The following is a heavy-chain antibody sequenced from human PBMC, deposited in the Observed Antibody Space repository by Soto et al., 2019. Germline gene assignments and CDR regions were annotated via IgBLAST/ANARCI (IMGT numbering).Heavy chain of an antibody. D-gene: IGHD1-7*01. CDR1: GFTFSSYW. CDR2: IKQDGSEK. Sequence: VQLVESGGGLVQPGGSLRLSCAASGFTFSSYWMSWVRQAPGKGLEWVANIKQDGSEKYYVDSVKGRFTISRDNAKNSLYLQMNSLRAEDTAVYYCARWGQRSPPPGWNYYFDYWGQGTLVTVSS. V-gene: IGHV3-7*05. CDR3: ARWGQRSPPPGWNYYFDY. J-gene: IGHJ4*02.